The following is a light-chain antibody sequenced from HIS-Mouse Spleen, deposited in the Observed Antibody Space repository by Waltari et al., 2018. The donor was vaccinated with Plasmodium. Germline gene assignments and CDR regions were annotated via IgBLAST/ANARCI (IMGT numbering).Light chain of an antibody. Sequence: QSALTQPASVSGSPGQSITISCTGTSSAVGSYNLFSWYQQHPGQAPKLMIYEGSKRPSGVSNRFSGSKSGNTASLTISGLQAEDEADYYCCSYAGSRMVFGGGTKLTVL. CDR3: CSYAGSRMV. V-gene: IGLV2-23*01. CDR1: SSAVGSYNL. CDR2: EGS. J-gene: IGLJ2*01.